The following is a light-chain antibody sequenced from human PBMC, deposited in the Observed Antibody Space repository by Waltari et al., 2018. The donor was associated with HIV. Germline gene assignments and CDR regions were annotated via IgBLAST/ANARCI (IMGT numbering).Light chain of an antibody. CDR3: QQRRNWPPGAT. V-gene: IGKV3-11*01. CDR2: GAS. J-gene: IGKJ4*01. Sequence: EIVLTQSPATLSLSPGERATLSCRASQSVSSYLAWYQQKPGQAPKLLIYGASNMATGIPARFSGSGSGTDFTLTISSLEPEDFAVYYCQQRRNWPPGATFGGGTKVEIK. CDR1: QSVSSY.